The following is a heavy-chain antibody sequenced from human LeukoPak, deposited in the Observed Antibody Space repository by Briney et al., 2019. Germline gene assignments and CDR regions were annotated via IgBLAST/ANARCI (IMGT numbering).Heavy chain of an antibody. CDR2: MNPNSGNT. D-gene: IGHD2-21*02. Sequence: ASVKVSCKASGYTFTSYDINWVRQATGQGLEWMGWMNPNSGNTGYAQKFQGRVTMTRDTSISTAYMELSRLRSDDTAVYYCARVVTANDAFDIWGQGTMVTVSS. CDR3: ARVVTANDAFDI. CDR1: GYTFTSYD. J-gene: IGHJ3*02. V-gene: IGHV1-8*01.